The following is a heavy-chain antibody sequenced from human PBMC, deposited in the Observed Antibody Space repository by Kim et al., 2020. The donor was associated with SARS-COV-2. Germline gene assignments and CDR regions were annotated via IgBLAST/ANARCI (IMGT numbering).Heavy chain of an antibody. CDR2: FDPEDGET. CDR1: GYTLTELS. J-gene: IGHJ4*02. CDR3: ATGGGYGDYGEFDY. V-gene: IGHV1-24*01. Sequence: ASVKVSCKVSGYTLTELSMHWVRQAPGKGLEWMGGFDPEDGETIYAQKFQGRVTMTEDTSTDTAYMELSSLRSEDTAVYYCATGGGYGDYGEFDYWGQGTLVTVSS. D-gene: IGHD4-17*01.